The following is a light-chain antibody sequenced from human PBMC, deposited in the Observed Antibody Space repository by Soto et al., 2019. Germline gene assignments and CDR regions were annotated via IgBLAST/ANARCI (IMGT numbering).Light chain of an antibody. CDR2: DAS. Sequence: DIQMTQSPSSLSASVGDRVTITCHASQDISNYLNWYQQKPGKAPKLLIYDASNLETGVPSRFSGSGSGTDFTFTISSLQPEDIASYYCQQYDNLPLTVGPGTKVDIK. CDR1: QDISNY. V-gene: IGKV1-33*01. J-gene: IGKJ3*01. CDR3: QQYDNLPLT.